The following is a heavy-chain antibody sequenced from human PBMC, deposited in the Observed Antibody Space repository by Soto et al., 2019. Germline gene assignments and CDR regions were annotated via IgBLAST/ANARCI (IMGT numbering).Heavy chain of an antibody. CDR2: IWYDGSNK. D-gene: IGHD3-3*02. CDR1: GFTFSSYG. CDR3: GGGGEKASIRPFCI. Sequence: QVQLVESGGGVVQPGRSLRLSCAASGFTFSSYGMHWVRQAPGKGLEWVAVIWYDGSNKYYADSVKGRFTISRDNSKNPVDLEMNSLRGGETAVYYWGGGGEKASIRPFCILGQGTKVTVSS. J-gene: IGHJ3*02. V-gene: IGHV3-33*01.